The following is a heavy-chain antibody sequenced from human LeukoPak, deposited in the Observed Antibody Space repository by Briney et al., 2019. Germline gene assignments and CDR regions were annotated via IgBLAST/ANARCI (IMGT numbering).Heavy chain of an antibody. CDR2: ISTDGNYK. V-gene: IGHV3-30*18. J-gene: IGHJ4*02. CDR3: AKDRLWFGERHLDY. CDR1: GFTFNNYG. D-gene: IGHD3-10*01. Sequence: PGKSLRLSCAASGFTFNNYGMHWVRQAPGKGLEWVAVISTDGNYKHSADSVKGRFNISRDNSKNALYLQMNSLRVEDTAVYYCAKDRLWFGERHLDYWGQGTPVTVSS.